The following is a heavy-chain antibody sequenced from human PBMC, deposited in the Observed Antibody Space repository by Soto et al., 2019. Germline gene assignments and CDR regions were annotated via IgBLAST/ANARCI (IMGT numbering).Heavy chain of an antibody. CDR3: AKDHSEDGDPYSGYYYGMDV. D-gene: IGHD2-21*02. V-gene: IGHV3-43*01. CDR1: VFTFDDHT. J-gene: IGHJ6*02. CDR2: ISWDGGST. Sequence: GGSLRHSCTVSVFTFDDHTMHWVRQAPGKGLEWVSLISWDGGSTYYADSVKGRFTISRDNSKNSLYLQMNSLRTEDTALYYCAKDHSEDGDPYSGYYYGMDVWGQGTTVTVSS.